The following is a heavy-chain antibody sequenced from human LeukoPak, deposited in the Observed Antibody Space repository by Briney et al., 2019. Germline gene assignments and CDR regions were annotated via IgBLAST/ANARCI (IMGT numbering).Heavy chain of an antibody. CDR3: ARAIAVNDGRSMGY. CDR2: ISSDGTIT. D-gene: IGHD1-1*01. Sequence: PGGSLRLSSAASVFTLTSYWMHSVCPAPGKGLVWVARISSDGTITSHADSVKGRFNISRDNAKNTLYLHMNSLRAEDTAVYYCARAIAVNDGRSMGYWGQGTLVTVSS. J-gene: IGHJ4*02. V-gene: IGHV3-74*01. CDR1: VFTLTSYW.